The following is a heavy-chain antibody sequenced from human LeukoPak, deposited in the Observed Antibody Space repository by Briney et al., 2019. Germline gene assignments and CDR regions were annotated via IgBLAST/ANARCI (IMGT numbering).Heavy chain of an antibody. Sequence: SETLSLTCAVSGGSISSSGYYWGWIRQPPGKGLEWIGNLYYSGSTYYNPSLRSRGTISADTSKNQFSLKLTSVTAADTAVYYCARHMWMITFGGVDFDFWGQGILVTVSS. CDR3: ARHMWMITFGGVDFDF. V-gene: IGHV4-39*01. CDR2: LYYSGST. J-gene: IGHJ4*02. D-gene: IGHD3-16*01. CDR1: GGSISSSGYY.